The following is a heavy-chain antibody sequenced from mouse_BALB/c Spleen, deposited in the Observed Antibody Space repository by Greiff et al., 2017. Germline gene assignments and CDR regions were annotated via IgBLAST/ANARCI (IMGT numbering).Heavy chain of an antibody. V-gene: IGHV5-17*02. CDR3: ARSNRPYYAMDY. J-gene: IGHJ4*01. CDR1: GFTFSSFG. CDR2: ISSGSSTI. Sequence: DVMLVESGGGLVQPGGSRKLSCAASGFTFSSFGMHWVRQAPEKGLEWVAYISSGSSTIYYADTVKGRFTISRDNPKNTLFLQMTSLRSEDTAMYYCARSNRPYYAMDYWGQGTSVTVSS. D-gene: IGHD2-14*01.